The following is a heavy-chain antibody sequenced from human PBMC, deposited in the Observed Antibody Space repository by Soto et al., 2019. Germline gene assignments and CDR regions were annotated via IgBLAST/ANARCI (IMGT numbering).Heavy chain of an antibody. V-gene: IGHV1-69*05. CDR1: GGTFSSYA. J-gene: IGHJ6*02. Sequence: SVKVSCKASGGTFSSYAISWVRQAPGQGLEWMGGIIPICGSTNYAQKFQGRVTMTRDASISTAYMELSRLRSDDTAVYYCARVGPADFWSGYYDYYYYGMDVWGQGTTVTVSS. D-gene: IGHD3-3*01. CDR2: IIPICGST. CDR3: ARVGPADFWSGYYDYYYYGMDV.